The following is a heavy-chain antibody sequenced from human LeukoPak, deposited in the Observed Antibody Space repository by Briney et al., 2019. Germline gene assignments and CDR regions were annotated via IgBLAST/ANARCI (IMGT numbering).Heavy chain of an antibody. CDR1: GFTFSSYW. CDR3: AKKPDNWNYRDY. J-gene: IGHJ4*01. V-gene: IGHV3-74*01. D-gene: IGHD1-7*01. CDR2: INSDGSST. Sequence: GGSLRLSCAASGFTFSSYWMHWVRQAPGKGLVWVSRINSDGSSTSYADSVKGRFTISRDNAKNTLYLQMNSLRAEDTAVYYRAKKPDNWNYRDYWGQEPWSPSPQ.